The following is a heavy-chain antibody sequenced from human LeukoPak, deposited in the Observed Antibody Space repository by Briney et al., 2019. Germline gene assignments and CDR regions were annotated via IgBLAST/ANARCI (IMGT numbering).Heavy chain of an antibody. CDR2: IYSGGST. CDR3: ATVGYDSSGYYYVFDY. V-gene: IGHV3-53*01. Sequence: GGSLRLSCAASGFTFSSYSMNWVRQAPGKGLEWVSVIYSGGSTYYADSVKGRFTISRDNSKNTLYLQMNSLRAEDTAVYYCATVGYDSSGYYYVFDYWGQGTLVTVSS. CDR1: GFTFSSYS. J-gene: IGHJ4*02. D-gene: IGHD3-22*01.